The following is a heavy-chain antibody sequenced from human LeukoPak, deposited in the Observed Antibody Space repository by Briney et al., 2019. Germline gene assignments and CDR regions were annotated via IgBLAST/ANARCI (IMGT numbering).Heavy chain of an antibody. CDR2: ISDSSSTI. CDR3: ARWGATGYGDY. Sequence: GGSLRLSCAASGFTFSSYGMNWVRQAPGKGLEWVSYISDSSSTIYYADSVKGRLTISRDNAKNSLYLQMNSLRAEDTAVYYCARWGATGYGDYWGQGTLVAVSS. CDR1: GFTFSSYG. D-gene: IGHD3-9*01. J-gene: IGHJ4*02. V-gene: IGHV3-48*03.